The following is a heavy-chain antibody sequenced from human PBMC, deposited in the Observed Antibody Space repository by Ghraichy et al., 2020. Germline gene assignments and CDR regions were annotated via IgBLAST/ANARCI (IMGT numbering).Heavy chain of an antibody. D-gene: IGHD6-13*01. CDR1: AGSISSGGYY. CDR2: IYYSGST. J-gene: IGHJ4*02. Sequence: SETLSLTCTVSAGSISSGGYYWSWIRQHPGKGLEWIGYIYYSGSTYYNPSLKNRVTISVDTSKNQFSLKLSSVTAADTAVYYCASKFSSSWFWGQGTLVTVSS. CDR3: ASKFSSSWF. V-gene: IGHV4-31*03.